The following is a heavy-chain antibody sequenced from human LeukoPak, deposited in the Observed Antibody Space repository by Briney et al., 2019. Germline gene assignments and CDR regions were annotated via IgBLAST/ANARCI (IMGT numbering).Heavy chain of an antibody. CDR3: ARYHYYDSSGPGDFDY. V-gene: IGHV1-18*04. Sequence: ASVKVSCKASGYTFTDYYLHWVRQAPGQGLEWMGWISAYNGNTNYAQKLQGRVTMTTDTSTSTAYMELRSLRSDDTAVYYCARYHYYDSSGPGDFDYWGQGTLVTVSS. D-gene: IGHD3-22*01. CDR1: GYTFTDYY. CDR2: ISAYNGNT. J-gene: IGHJ4*02.